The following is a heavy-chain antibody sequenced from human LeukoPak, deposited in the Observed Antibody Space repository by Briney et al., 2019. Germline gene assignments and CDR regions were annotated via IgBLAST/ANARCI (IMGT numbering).Heavy chain of an antibody. D-gene: IGHD5-24*01. J-gene: IGHJ4*02. V-gene: IGHV4-38-2*02. CDR3: ARGDGYNPGGPFDY. Sequence: SETLSLTCTVSGYSISSGYYWGWIRQPPGKGLEWIGSIYHSGSTYYNPSLKSRVTISVDTSKNQFSLKLSSVTAADTAVYYCARGDGYNPGGPFDYWGQGTLVIVSS. CDR2: IYHSGST. CDR1: GYSISSGYY.